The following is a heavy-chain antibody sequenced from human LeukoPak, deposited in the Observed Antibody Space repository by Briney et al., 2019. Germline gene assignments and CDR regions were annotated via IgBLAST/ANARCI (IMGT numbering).Heavy chain of an antibody. J-gene: IGHJ4*02. CDR3: AKDLTMVRGVTPYYFDY. CDR2: ISSSGSTI. Sequence: GGSLRLSCAASGFTFSDYYMSWIRQAPGKGLEWVSYISSSGSTIYYADSVKGRFTISRDNAKNSLYLQMNSLRAEDTAVYYCAKDLTMVRGVTPYYFDYWGQGTLVTVSS. D-gene: IGHD3-10*01. CDR1: GFTFSDYY. V-gene: IGHV3-11*01.